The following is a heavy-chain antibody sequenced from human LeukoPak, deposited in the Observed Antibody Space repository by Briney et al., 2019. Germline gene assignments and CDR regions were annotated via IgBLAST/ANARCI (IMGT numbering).Heavy chain of an antibody. CDR3: AKDPSLVVVVAATRPYF. J-gene: IGHJ3*01. CDR1: GFTFSSYA. D-gene: IGHD2-15*01. Sequence: GRSLRLSCAASGFTFSSYAMSWVRQAPGKGLEWVSAISGSGGSTYYADSVKGRFTISRDNSKNTLYLQMNSLRAEDTAVYYCAKDPSLVVVVAATRPYFWGQGTMVTVSS. CDR2: ISGSGGST. V-gene: IGHV3-23*01.